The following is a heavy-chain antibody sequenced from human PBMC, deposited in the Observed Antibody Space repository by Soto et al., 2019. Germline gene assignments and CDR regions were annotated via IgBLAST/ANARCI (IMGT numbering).Heavy chain of an antibody. J-gene: IGHJ5*01. D-gene: IGHD3-16*01. CDR2: IDWDDDK. CDR1: GFSLSTSGMR. V-gene: IGHV2-70*03. Sequence: GSGPTLVNPTQTLTQTCTFSGFSLSTSGMRVSWIRQPPGKALEWLARIDWDDDKFYSTSLKTRLTISKDTSKNQVVLTMTNMDPVDTAVYYCAFALVSPEGSYDPWGQGTLVTVSS. CDR3: AFALVSPEGSYDP.